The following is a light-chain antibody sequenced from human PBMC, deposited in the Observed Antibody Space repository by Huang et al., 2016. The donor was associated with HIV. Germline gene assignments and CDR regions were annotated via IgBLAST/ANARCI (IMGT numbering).Light chain of an antibody. CDR1: QSVGTW. J-gene: IGKJ2*01. CDR3: QLYDSYYT. V-gene: IGKV1-5*03. Sequence: DIQMTQSPATLSASVGDRVTITCRASQSVGTWLAWSQQKPEKAPKVLNYKASHLEMGVPSRFSGSGSGTEITRTISSLQPDDFATYYCQLYDSYYTFGQGTKLGIK. CDR2: KAS.